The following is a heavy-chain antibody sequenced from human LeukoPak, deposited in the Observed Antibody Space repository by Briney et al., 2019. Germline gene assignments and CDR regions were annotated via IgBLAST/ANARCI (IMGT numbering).Heavy chain of an antibody. J-gene: IGHJ6*03. Sequence: GGSLRLSCAASGFTFSSYSMNWVRQAPGKGLEWVSYISSSSSTMYYADSVKGRFTISRDNAKNSLYLQMNSLRAEDTAVYCCARVNWNYEGYYMDVWGKGTTVTVSS. CDR2: ISSSSSTM. CDR1: GFTFSSYS. V-gene: IGHV3-48*04. CDR3: ARVNWNYEGYYMDV. D-gene: IGHD1-7*01.